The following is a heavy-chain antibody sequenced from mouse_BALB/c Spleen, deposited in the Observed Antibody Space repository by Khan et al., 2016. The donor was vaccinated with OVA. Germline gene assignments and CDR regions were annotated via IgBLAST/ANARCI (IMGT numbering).Heavy chain of an antibody. D-gene: IGHD3-1*01. CDR2: IYPGTGST. Sequence: QVQLKQSGAELVRPGASVKLSCKTSGYIFTSYWIHWVKQRSGQGLEWIARIYPGTGSTHYNEKFQGKATLTADKSSSTAYMQLSSLKSEDSAVYFGARPAGSSGSFFAYWGQGTLVTVSA. V-gene: IGHV1-76*01. CDR1: GYIFTSYW. CDR3: ARPAGSSGSFFAY. J-gene: IGHJ3*01.